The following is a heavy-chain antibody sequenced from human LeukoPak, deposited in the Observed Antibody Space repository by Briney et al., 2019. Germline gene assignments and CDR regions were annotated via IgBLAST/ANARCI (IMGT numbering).Heavy chain of an antibody. CDR3: AKVHSNFEYFQH. V-gene: IGHV3-30*02. J-gene: IGHJ1*01. CDR1: GFTFSSYG. CDR2: IRYDGSNK. D-gene: IGHD4-11*01. Sequence: GGSLRLSCAASGFTFSSYGMHWVRQTPGKGLEWVAFIRYDGSNKYYADSVKGRFTISRDNSKNTLYLQMNSLRAEDTAVYYCAKVHSNFEYFQHWGQGTLVTVSS.